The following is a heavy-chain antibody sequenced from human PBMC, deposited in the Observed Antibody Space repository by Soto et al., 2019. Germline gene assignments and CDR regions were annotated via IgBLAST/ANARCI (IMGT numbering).Heavy chain of an antibody. CDR1: GFTFRSYA. V-gene: IGHV3-23*01. D-gene: IGHD5-18*01. J-gene: IGHJ4*02. CDR3: ARYIRGPTVFYFDF. CDR2: ITYNGDTT. Sequence: GGSLRLSCAASGFTFRSYAMTWVRQAPGKGLEWVSVITYNGDTTFYADSVKGRFTISRDNSKDTVYLQMNSLIAEDTAVYYCARYIRGPTVFYFDFWGPGVLVTVSS.